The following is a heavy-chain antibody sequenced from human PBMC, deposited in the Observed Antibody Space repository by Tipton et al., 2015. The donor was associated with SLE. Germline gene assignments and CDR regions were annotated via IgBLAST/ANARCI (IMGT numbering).Heavy chain of an antibody. Sequence: SLRLSCAASGFTFSNAWMSWVRQAPGKGLEWVGRIKSKTDGGTTDYAAPVKGRFTISRDDSKNTLYLQMNSLKTEDTAVYYCTTDPGITMIPPFDYWGQGTLVTVSS. V-gene: IGHV3-15*01. CDR2: IKSKTDGGTT. CDR1: GFTFSNAW. CDR3: TTDPGITMIPPFDY. D-gene: IGHD3-22*01. J-gene: IGHJ4*02.